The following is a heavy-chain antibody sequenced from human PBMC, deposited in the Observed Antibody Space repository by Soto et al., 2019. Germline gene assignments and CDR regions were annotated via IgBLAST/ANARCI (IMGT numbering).Heavy chain of an antibody. Sequence: LRLSCVASGFTFSNYWMSWVRQAPGKGLQWVANINRDGSEKYYVDSLRGRFTISRDNAENSLYLEMNTLRAEDTAVYYCARAPDGSGSYYYFVNWGQGTLVTVSS. V-gene: IGHV3-7*03. CDR1: GFTFSNYW. J-gene: IGHJ4*02. CDR3: ARAPDGSGSYYYFVN. CDR2: INRDGSEK. D-gene: IGHD3-22*01.